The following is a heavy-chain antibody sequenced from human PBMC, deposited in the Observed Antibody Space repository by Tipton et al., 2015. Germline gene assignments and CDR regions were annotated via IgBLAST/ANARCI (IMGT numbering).Heavy chain of an antibody. CDR1: GGSFSGYY. D-gene: IGHD3-22*01. V-gene: IGHV4-34*01. CDR3: AREWRPTAYYYDSSGYGS. Sequence: TLSLTCAVYGGSFSGYYWSWIRQPPGKGLEWIGEINHSGSTYYNPSLKSRVTISVDTSINQFSLRLSSVTAADTAVYYCAREWRPTAYYYDSSGYGSWGQGTLVPVSS. CDR2: INHSGST. J-gene: IGHJ5*02.